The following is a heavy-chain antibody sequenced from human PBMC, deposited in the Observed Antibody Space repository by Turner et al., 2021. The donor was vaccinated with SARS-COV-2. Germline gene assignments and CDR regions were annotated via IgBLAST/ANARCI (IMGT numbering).Heavy chain of an antibody. CDR2: FYKIGSI. CDR1: GGSISSKS. CDR3: ASPYITMVRGVNYYGMDV. Sequence: QVQLQESGPGLVRPSETLSLTCTVSGGSISSKSWSWIRQSPGRGLEWIGYFYKIGSIDYNPTLRSRVTISVDTSKNQLSLNLISMTAADTAVYYCASPYITMVRGVNYYGMDVWGQGTTVTVSS. V-gene: IGHV4-59*08. D-gene: IGHD3-10*01. J-gene: IGHJ6*02.